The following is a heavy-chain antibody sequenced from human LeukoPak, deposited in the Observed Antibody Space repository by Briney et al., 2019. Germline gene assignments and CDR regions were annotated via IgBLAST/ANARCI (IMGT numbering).Heavy chain of an antibody. Sequence: PGGSLRLSCAASGFTFSSFGMHWVRQAPGKGPEWVAVVSYDGSKKFYGDSVKGRFTISRDNSKNTVYLQMNSLRAEDTALYYCAKERSTTTWYDHWGQGILVTVSS. CDR1: GFTFSSFG. CDR3: AKERSTTTWYDH. CDR2: VSYDGSKK. V-gene: IGHV3-30*18. D-gene: IGHD2-2*01. J-gene: IGHJ4*02.